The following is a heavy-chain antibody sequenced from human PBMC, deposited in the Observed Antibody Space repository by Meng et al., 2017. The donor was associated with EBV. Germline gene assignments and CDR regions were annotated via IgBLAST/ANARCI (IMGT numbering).Heavy chain of an antibody. CDR3: ARVSPKRYFDYLAPPDY. D-gene: IGHD3-9*01. J-gene: IGHJ4*02. CDR2: LHHSGST. CDR1: GGSVKGYF. Sequence: QVQLQQWGAGLLKPSXTLXLTCAXYGGSVKGYFWSWIRQPPGKGLEWIGELHHSGSTNYNPSLKSRLRISVDTSKNQFSLNLTSVTAADTAVYYCARVSPKRYFDYLAPPDYWGQGTLVTVSS. V-gene: IGHV4-34*01.